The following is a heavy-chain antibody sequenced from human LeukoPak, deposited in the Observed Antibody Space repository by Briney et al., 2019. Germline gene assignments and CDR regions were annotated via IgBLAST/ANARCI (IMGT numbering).Heavy chain of an antibody. D-gene: IGHD3-22*01. Sequence: GGSLRLSCVASGFTFRTYWMNWFRRAPGKGLEWVGNINHDGGEVNYVDSVRGRFTISRDNAKDSLYLQMNSLRAEDTAMYYCATDRKSYDWSDYRFHYWGQGALVTVSS. CDR3: ATDRKSYDWSDYRFHY. CDR1: GFTFRTYW. J-gene: IGHJ4*01. CDR2: INHDGGEV. V-gene: IGHV3-7*01.